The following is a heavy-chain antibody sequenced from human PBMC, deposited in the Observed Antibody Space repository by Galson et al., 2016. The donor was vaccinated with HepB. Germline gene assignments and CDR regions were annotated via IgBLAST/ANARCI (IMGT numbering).Heavy chain of an antibody. CDR3: ARLGRYSAAVDV. CDR2: ISYSGSP. CDR1: GGSIGSSRYF. Sequence: SETLSLTCTVSGGSIGSSRYFWGWVRQPPGKGLKWLGSISYSGSPYYTPSLKSRVTLSVGTSQNLFSLRLNSVTAAGTAVFYCARLGRYSAAVDVWGQGTTVTVSS. V-gene: IGHV4-39*02. D-gene: IGHD2-21*01. J-gene: IGHJ6*02.